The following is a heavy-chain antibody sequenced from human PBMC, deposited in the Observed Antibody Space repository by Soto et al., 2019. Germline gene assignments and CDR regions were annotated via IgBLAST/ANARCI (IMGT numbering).Heavy chain of an antibody. CDR2: IYYSGST. CDR1: GVSISSGHDY. V-gene: IGHV4-30-4*01. Sequence: PSGAQSVTWGVPGVSISSGHDYWSWNNQPPGKGLEWIGYIYYSGSTHYNPSLKSRVTISVDTSKNQFSLKLSSVTAADTAVYYCARASPVVTDVWGQGTTVTVSS. D-gene: IGHD5-18*01. CDR3: ARASPVVTDV. J-gene: IGHJ6*02.